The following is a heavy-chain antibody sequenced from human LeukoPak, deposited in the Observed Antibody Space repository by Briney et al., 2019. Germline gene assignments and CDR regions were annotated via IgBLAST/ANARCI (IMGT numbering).Heavy chain of an antibody. J-gene: IGHJ4*02. CDR1: GGTFSSYA. CDR2: ITPIFGTA. V-gene: IGHV1-69*13. D-gene: IGHD4-23*01. Sequence: SVKVSCKASGGTFSSYAISWVRQAPGQGLEWMGGITPIFGTANYTQKFQGRVTITAVESMSTAYMELSSLRSEDTAVYYCARGWLAETTVVTPYNYWGQGTLVTVFS. CDR3: ARGWLAETTVVTPYNY.